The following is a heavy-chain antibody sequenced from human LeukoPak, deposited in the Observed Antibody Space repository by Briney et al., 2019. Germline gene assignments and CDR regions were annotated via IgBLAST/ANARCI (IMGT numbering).Heavy chain of an antibody. CDR1: GFTISTYW. Sequence: GGSLRLSCAASGFTISTYWMGWVRQAPGKGLEWVANMKQDGSEKYYVGSVKGRFTISSDNAKNSLYLQMNSLRAEDTAMYYCARQGHCIGGSCYSDYYYYMDVWGKGTTVTVSS. D-gene: IGHD2-15*01. CDR2: MKQDGSEK. J-gene: IGHJ6*03. V-gene: IGHV3-7*01. CDR3: ARQGHCIGGSCYSDYYYYMDV.